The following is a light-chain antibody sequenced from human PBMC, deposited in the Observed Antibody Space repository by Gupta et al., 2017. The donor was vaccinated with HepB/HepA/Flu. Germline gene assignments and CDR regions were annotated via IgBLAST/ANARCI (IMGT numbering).Light chain of an antibody. V-gene: IGKV1-9*01. Sequence: DIQLTQSPSFLSASIGDTVTITCRASPGIRSHLAWIQQHPGRAPKLLISSASTLQSGVPSRFSGRGSGTEFSLTIINLQPEDSATFFCRHVYDYPPSFGAGTKVAIK. CDR2: SAS. J-gene: IGKJ4*01. CDR1: PGIRSH. CDR3: RHVYDYPPS.